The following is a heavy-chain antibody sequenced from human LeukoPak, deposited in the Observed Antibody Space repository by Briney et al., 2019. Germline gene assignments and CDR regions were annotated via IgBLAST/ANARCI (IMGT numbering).Heavy chain of an antibody. CDR2: IYHSGST. CDR3: AREGPTYYDFWTGY. J-gene: IGHJ4*02. V-gene: IGHV4-4*02. D-gene: IGHD3-3*01. Sequence: PSETLSLTCAVSVGSISSSNWWSWIRQPPGKGLEWIGEIYHSGSTNYNPSLKSRVTISVDKSKTQFSLKLSSVTAADTAVYYCAREGPTYYDFWTGYWGQGTLVTVSS. CDR1: VGSISSSNW.